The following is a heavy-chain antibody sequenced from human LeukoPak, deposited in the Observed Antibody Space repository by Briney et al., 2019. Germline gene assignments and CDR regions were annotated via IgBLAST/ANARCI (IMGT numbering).Heavy chain of an antibody. D-gene: IGHD6-6*01. CDR3: ARDMQQLVLFTD. V-gene: IGHV3-48*01. CDR1: GFTFSSYS. Sequence: QPGGSLRLSCAASGFTFSSYSMNWVRQAPGKGLEWVSYISSSSSTIYYADSVKGRFTISRDNSKNTLYLQMNSLRAEDTAVYYCARDMQQLVLFTDWGQGTLVTVFS. CDR2: ISSSSSTI. J-gene: IGHJ4*02.